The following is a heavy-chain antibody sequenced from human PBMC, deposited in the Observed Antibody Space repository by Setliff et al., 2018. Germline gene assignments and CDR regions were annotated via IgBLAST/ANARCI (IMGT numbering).Heavy chain of an antibody. V-gene: IGHV4-39*01. CDR1: GDSISSDSHF. Sequence: SETLSLTCTVSGDSISSDSHFWGWIRQPPGKGLEWIGRIHYRGTTYSNVSLASRLTISVDTSKNQFSLQLSSVTAADTAVYYCARHATYYYGSGNLPFDSWGQGTLVTVSS. J-gene: IGHJ4*02. CDR2: IHYRGTT. CDR3: ARHATYYYGSGNLPFDS. D-gene: IGHD3-10*01.